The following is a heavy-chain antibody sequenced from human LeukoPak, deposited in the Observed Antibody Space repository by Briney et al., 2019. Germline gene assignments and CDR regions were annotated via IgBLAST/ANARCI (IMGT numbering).Heavy chain of an antibody. J-gene: IGHJ4*02. V-gene: IGHV4-34*01. CDR2: INHSGST. CDR3: ARLVVVAATQFDY. D-gene: IGHD2-15*01. CDR1: GGSFSGYY. Sequence: SSETLSLACAVYGGSFSGYYWSWIRQPPGKVLEWIGEINHSGSTNYNPSLKSRVTISVDTSKNQFSLKLSSVTAADMAVYYCARLVVVAATQFDYWGQGTLVTVSS.